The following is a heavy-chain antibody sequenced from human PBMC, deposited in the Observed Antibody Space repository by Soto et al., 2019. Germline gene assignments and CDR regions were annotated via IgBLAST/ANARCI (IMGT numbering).Heavy chain of an antibody. Sequence: EVQLVESGGALVKPGGSLRLSCAASGFTFSNAWMNWVRQAPGKGLEWVGRIKSKTDGGTADYAAPVKGRFTVSRDDSKNTLYLQMNSLKTEDTAVYYCANHDYGDYRAYWGQGTLVTVSS. J-gene: IGHJ4*02. CDR1: GFTFSNAW. CDR2: IKSKTDGGTA. CDR3: ANHDYGDYRAY. D-gene: IGHD4-17*01. V-gene: IGHV3-15*02.